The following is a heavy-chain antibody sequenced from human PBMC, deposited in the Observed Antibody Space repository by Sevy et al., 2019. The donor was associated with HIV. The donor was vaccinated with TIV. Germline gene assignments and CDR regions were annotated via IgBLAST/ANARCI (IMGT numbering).Heavy chain of an antibody. CDR3: TPAGYGFDY. CDR1: GFTFSGSD. V-gene: IGHV3-73*01. D-gene: IGHD5-18*01. J-gene: IGHJ4*02. Sequence: GGSLRLSCAASGFTFSGSDMHWVRQASGKGLEWVGRIRSKAKNYATAYAASVKGRFTISRDDSKNTAYLQMNSLETEDTAVYFCTPAGYGFDYWGQGTLVTVSS. CDR2: IRSKAKNYAT.